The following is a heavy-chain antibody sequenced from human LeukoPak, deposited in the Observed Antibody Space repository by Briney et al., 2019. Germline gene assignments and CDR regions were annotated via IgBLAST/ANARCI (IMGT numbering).Heavy chain of an antibody. D-gene: IGHD6-13*01. V-gene: IGHV1-2*02. CDR2: INPNNGGT. CDR3: ARDHSSSGQLFDY. Sequence: ASVKVPCKSSGYTFNGYYMHWVRQAPGQGLEWMGWINPNNGGTKYAQKLQGRVTLTTDTSTSTAYMELRSLRSDDTAVYYCARDHSSSGQLFDYWGQGTLVTVSS. J-gene: IGHJ4*02. CDR1: GYTFNGYY.